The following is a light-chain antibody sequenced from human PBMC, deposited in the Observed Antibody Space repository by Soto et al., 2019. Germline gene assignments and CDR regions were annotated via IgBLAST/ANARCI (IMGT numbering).Light chain of an antibody. CDR3: QQYNNWPRG. CDR1: QSVNSN. V-gene: IGKV3-15*01. CDR2: GAS. Sequence: ELVMTQSPATLSVSPGERATLSCRASQSVNSNLAWYQQRPGQAPRLLIYGASTRATGIPARFSGSGSGTEFTLTITSLQSEDFAVYYCQQYNNWPRGFGQGTKVEIK. J-gene: IGKJ1*01.